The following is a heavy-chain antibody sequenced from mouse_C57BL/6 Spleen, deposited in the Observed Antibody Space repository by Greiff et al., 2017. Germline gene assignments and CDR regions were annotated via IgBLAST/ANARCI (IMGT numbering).Heavy chain of an antibody. CDR2: IYPRDGST. CDR3: AREGYSNYAWFAY. J-gene: IGHJ3*01. CDR1: GYTFTDHT. V-gene: IGHV1-78*01. D-gene: IGHD2-5*01. Sequence: VQLQQSDAELVKPGASVKISCKVSGYTFTDHTIHWMKQRPEQGLEWIGYIYPRDGSTKYNENFKGKATLTADKSTSTADMQLNSLTSEDSAVYFCAREGYSNYAWFAYWGQGTLVTVSA.